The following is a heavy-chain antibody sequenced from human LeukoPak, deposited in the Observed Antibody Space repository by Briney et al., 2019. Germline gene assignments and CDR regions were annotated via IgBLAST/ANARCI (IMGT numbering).Heavy chain of an antibody. J-gene: IGHJ4*02. CDR2: IRRNYET. CDR1: GFALSGSH. Sequence: GGSLRLSCTASGFALSGSHMHWVRQAPGKGLEWVGHIRRNYETAYGASVKGRFTISRDDSKNMAYLHMNSLRSEDTAFYFCARQTNSCHDYWGQATLVTVSS. CDR3: ARQTNSCHDY. V-gene: IGHV3-73*01. D-gene: IGHD2-2*01.